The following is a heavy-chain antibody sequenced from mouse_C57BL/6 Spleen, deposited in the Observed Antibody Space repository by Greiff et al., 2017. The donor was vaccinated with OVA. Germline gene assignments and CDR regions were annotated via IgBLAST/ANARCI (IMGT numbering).Heavy chain of an antibody. CDR2: IDPSDSET. D-gene: IGHD1-1*01. CDR3: ARRGIYYGSSYYAMDY. J-gene: IGHJ4*01. V-gene: IGHV1-52*01. Sequence: QVQLQQPGAELVRPGSSVKLSCKASGYTFTSYWMHWVKQRPIQGLEWIGNIDPSDSETHYNQKFKDKATLTVDKSSSTAYMQLSSLTSEDSAVHYCARRGIYYGSSYYAMDYWGQGTSVTVSS. CDR1: GYTFTSYW.